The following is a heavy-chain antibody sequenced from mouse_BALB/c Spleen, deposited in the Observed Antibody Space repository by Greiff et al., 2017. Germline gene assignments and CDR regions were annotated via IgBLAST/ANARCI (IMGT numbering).Heavy chain of an antibody. D-gene: IGHD4-1*01. CDR3: ARDEPAGTYYAMDY. CDR1: GFSLTSYG. V-gene: IGHV2-9*02. J-gene: IGHJ4*01. Sequence: VKLVESGPGLVAPSQSLSITCTVSGFSLTSYGVHWVRQPPGKGLEWLGVIWAGGSTNYNSALMSRLSISKDNSKSQVFLKMNSLQTDDTAMYYCARDEPAGTYYAMDYWGQGTSVTVSS. CDR2: IWAGGST.